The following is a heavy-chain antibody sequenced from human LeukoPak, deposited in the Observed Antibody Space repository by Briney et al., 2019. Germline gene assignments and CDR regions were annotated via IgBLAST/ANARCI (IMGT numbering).Heavy chain of an antibody. J-gene: IGHJ4*02. Sequence: ASLRLSCAASVYTFSTYWMHWIRQGPGKGLVWVSRINEDGSSTSYADSVRGRFTISRDNANNTLYLQMNSLRAEDTAVYYCTRDTFGARDSWGQGTLVTVSS. D-gene: IGHD3-10*01. V-gene: IGHV3-74*01. CDR3: TRDTFGARDS. CDR2: INEDGSST. CDR1: VYTFSTYW.